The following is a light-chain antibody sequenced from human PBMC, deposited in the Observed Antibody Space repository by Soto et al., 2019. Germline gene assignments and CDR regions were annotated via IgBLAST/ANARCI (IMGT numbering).Light chain of an antibody. CDR3: QQYNNWPLT. CDR1: QSLSSAY. CDR2: AAS. Sequence: EIVLTQSPDTLSLSPGERATLSCRASQSLSSAYLVWYQQKPGQAPRLLMFAASSRATGTPDRFSGSASGTEFTLTISSLQSEDFAVYYCQQYNNWPLTFGGGTKVDIK. V-gene: IGKV3D-15*01. J-gene: IGKJ4*01.